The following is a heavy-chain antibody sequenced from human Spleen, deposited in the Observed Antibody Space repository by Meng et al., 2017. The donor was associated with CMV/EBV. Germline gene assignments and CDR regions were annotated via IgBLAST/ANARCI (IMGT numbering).Heavy chain of an antibody. D-gene: IGHD3-9*01. J-gene: IGHJ5*01. CDR2: ISTSATYI. V-gene: IGHV3-21*06. CDR1: GFTFSGYN. Sequence: GESLKISCAASGFTFSGYNMHWVRQAPGKGLEWVSSISTSATYIYYADSVKGRFTISRVNAKNSLYLQMNSLTAEDTAVYYCAGHYDILTGLSAWGHGTLVTVSS. CDR3: AGHYDILTGLSA.